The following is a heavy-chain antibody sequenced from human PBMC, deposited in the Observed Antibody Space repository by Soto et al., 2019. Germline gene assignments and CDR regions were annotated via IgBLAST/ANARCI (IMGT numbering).Heavy chain of an antibody. CDR1: GGPFTSCS. Sequence: SVKVSCKVSGGPFTSCSISWLRQAPGQGLEWMGKILPMFGSANYPEKFLGRVTITADTSTTTVYMKLDGLESEDTAVYFCARDGYFDSSGHYHPGGGTLDYWGQGTLVTVSS. D-gene: IGHD3-22*01. CDR3: ARDGYFDSSGHYHPGGGTLDY. V-gene: IGHV1-69*06. CDR2: ILPMFGSA. J-gene: IGHJ4*02.